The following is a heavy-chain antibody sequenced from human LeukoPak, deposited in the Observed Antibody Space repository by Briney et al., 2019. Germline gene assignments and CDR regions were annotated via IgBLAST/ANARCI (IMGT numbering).Heavy chain of an antibody. CDR1: GASVSGASY. Sequence: SETLSLTCTVSGASVSGASYWTWIRQPPGKGVEWIAHIYNGVNTNYNPSLKGRVTISVDTSKNQSSLRLNSVTAADTAVYYCARSRAFNSGAFDPWGQGSLVTVSS. CDR2: IYNGVNT. D-gene: IGHD1-26*01. CDR3: ARSRAFNSGAFDP. V-gene: IGHV4-61*01. J-gene: IGHJ5*02.